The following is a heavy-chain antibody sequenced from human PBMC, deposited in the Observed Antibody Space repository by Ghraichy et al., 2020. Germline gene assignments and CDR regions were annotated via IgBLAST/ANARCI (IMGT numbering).Heavy chain of an antibody. J-gene: IGHJ3*02. CDR3: ARVDIVATSAFDI. D-gene: IGHD5-12*01. V-gene: IGHV4-59*01. Sequence: ESLNISCTVSGGSISSYYWSWIRQPPGKGLEWIGYIYYSGSTNYNPSLKSRVTISVDTSKNQFSLKLSSVTAADTAVYYCARVDIVATSAFDIWGQGTMVTVSS. CDR2: IYYSGST. CDR1: GGSISSYY.